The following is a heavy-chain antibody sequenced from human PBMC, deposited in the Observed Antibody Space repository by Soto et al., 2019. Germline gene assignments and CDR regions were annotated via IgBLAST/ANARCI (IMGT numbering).Heavy chain of an antibody. Sequence: QVQLVESGGGVVQPGRSLRLSCAASGFTFSSYGMHWVRQAPGKGLEWVAVIWYDGSNKYYADSVKGRFTISRDNSKNTLYPQMNSLRAEDTAVYYCARDPSGPLYYYYYYMDVWGKGTTVTVSS. J-gene: IGHJ6*03. CDR2: IWYDGSNK. CDR3: ARDPSGPLYYYYYYMDV. D-gene: IGHD1-26*01. V-gene: IGHV3-33*01. CDR1: GFTFSSYG.